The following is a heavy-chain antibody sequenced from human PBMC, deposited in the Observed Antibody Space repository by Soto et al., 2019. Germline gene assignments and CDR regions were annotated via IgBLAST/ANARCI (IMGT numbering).Heavy chain of an antibody. CDR2: ISASGGST. CDR1: GLTFSSFV. Sequence: EVQVLESGGGLVQPGGSLRLSCAASGLTFSSFVMSWVRQAPGKGLEWVSGISASGGSTYHADSVKGRFIISRDNAKNMLYLQMNSVRAEDTAVYYCAKGHSSSPSPQYYYYGMDVWGQGTTVTVSS. CDR3: AKGHSSSPSPQYYYYGMDV. V-gene: IGHV3-23*01. D-gene: IGHD6-13*01. J-gene: IGHJ6*02.